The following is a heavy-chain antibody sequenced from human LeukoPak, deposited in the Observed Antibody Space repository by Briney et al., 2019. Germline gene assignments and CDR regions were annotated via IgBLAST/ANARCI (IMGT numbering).Heavy chain of an antibody. CDR1: GYTFTGYY. D-gene: IGHD3-10*01. V-gene: IGHV1-2*02. Sequence: ASVKVSCKASGYTFTGYYMHWVRQAPGQGLEWMGWINPNSGGTNYAQKFQGRVTMTRDTSISTAYMELSRLRSDDTAVYYCASRRMVLGVISFDYWGQGTLVTVSS. CDR3: ASRRMVLGVISFDY. CDR2: INPNSGGT. J-gene: IGHJ4*02.